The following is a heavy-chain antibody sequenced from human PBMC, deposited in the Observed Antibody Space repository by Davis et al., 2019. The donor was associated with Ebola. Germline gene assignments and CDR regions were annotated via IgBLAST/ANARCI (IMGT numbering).Heavy chain of an antibody. V-gene: IGHV3-15*01. Sequence: GESLKISCAASGFTFSNAWMSWVRQAPGKGLEWVGRVKSKTGGGTTDYAAPVKGRFTISRDDSKNTLYLQMNSLKTEDTAVYYCTTPRRVPRRWGQGTLVTVSS. CDR3: TTPRRVPRR. D-gene: IGHD4/OR15-4a*01. CDR2: VKSKTGGGTT. CDR1: GFTFSNAW. J-gene: IGHJ4*02.